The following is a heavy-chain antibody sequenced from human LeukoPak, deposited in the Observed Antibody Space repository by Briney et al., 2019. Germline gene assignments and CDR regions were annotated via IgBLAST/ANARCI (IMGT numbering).Heavy chain of an antibody. CDR2: ITHNVST. J-gene: IGHJ1*01. CDR1: GESLNDYY. Sequence: SETLSLTCGVQGESLNDYYWTWIRQSPGKGLEWIGEITHNVSTTCNPPLKSRLTISVDTSKNQFSLKLTSVTAADASVYFCARGFSRSESCSSAEYFQPWGQGTLVTVSS. D-gene: IGHD2-15*01. V-gene: IGHV4-34*01. CDR3: ARGFSRSESCSSAEYFQP.